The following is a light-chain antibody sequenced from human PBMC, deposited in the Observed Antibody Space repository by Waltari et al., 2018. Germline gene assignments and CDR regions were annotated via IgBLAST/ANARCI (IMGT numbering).Light chain of an antibody. CDR1: QGIGND. CDR3: LQDYNYPRT. V-gene: IGKV1-6*01. J-gene: IGKJ1*01. CDR2: GSS. Sequence: AIQMTQSPSSLSASVGDRVTITCRASQGIGNDLGWYQQKPGKAPNPLIYGSSSLQSGVPSRFSGSGSGTEFTLTINSLQPEDFATYYCLQDYNYPRTFGQGTKVEIK.